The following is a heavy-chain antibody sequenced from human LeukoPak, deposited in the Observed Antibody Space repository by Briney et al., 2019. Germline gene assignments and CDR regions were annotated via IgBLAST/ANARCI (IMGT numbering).Heavy chain of an antibody. CDR2: MNPNSGDT. D-gene: IGHD7-27*01. CDR3: ARGPPNWGYDY. Sequence: ASVKVSCKASGYTFTSYDFNWVRQAAGQRPEWMGWMNPNSGDTGYEQKSQDRVKMTRNTSISTAYMELSSLRSDDTAVYYCARGPPNWGYDYWGPGTLVTVSS. V-gene: IGHV1-8*01. J-gene: IGHJ4*02. CDR1: GYTFTSYD.